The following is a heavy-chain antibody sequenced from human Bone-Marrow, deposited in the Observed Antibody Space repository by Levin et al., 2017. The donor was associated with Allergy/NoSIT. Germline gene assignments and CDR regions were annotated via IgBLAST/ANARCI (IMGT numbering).Heavy chain of an antibody. Sequence: KISCKASGGTFSSYAISWVRQAPGQGLEWMGGIIPIFGTANYAQKFQGRVTITADESTSTAYMELSSLRSEDTAVYYCARAVYDYIWGSYRHWYFDLWGRGTLVTVSS. CDR2: IIPIFGTA. J-gene: IGHJ2*01. CDR1: GGTFSSYA. V-gene: IGHV1-69*01. CDR3: ARAVYDYIWGSYRHWYFDL. D-gene: IGHD3-16*02.